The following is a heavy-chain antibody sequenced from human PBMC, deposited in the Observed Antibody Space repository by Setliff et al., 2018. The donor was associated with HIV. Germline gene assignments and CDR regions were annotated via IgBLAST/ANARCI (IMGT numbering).Heavy chain of an antibody. V-gene: IGHV4-34*01. D-gene: IGHD6-19*01. J-gene: IGHJ4*02. CDR3: ARGSSGWTFDY. CDR1: GGSFSGYY. Sequence: SETLSLTCAVYGGSFSGYYWSWIRQPPGKGLEWIGEINHSGSTTYSPSLKSRVKVSLDMSKNQFSLKLTSVTAADTAVYYCARGSSGWTFDYWGQGTLVTVTS. CDR2: INHSGST.